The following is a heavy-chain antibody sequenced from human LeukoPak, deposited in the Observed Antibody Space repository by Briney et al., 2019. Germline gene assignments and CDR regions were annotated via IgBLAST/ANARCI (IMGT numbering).Heavy chain of an antibody. CDR2: IIPIFGTA. Sequence: SVKVSCKASGGTFSSYAISWVRQAPGQGLEWMGGIIPIFGTANYAQKFQGRVTITADESTSKAYMELSSLRSEDTAVYYCARGVVVVVPAADAGSYYYYMDVWGKGTTVTVSS. V-gene: IGHV1-69*01. CDR3: ARGVVVVVPAADAGSYYYYMDV. CDR1: GGTFSSYA. D-gene: IGHD2-2*01. J-gene: IGHJ6*03.